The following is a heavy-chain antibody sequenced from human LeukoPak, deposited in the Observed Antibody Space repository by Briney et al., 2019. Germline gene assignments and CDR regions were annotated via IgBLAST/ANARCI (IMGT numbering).Heavy chain of an antibody. D-gene: IGHD3-10*01. CDR1: GYTFTSYD. CDR3: ARSQERYYGSGSYYKAPNYFDY. Sequence: GASVKVSCKASGYTFTSYDINWVRQTTGQGLEWMGWMNPNSGNTGYAQKFQGRVTITADKSTSTAYMELSSLRSEDTAVYYCARSQERYYGSGSYYKAPNYFDYWGQGTLVTVSS. CDR2: MNPNSGNT. J-gene: IGHJ4*02. V-gene: IGHV1-8*01.